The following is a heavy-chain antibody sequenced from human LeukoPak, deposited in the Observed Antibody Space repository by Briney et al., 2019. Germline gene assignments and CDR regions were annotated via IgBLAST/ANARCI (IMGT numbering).Heavy chain of an antibody. J-gene: IGHJ3*02. D-gene: IGHD4-17*01. CDR1: GNTFTSYY. CDR3: AGSCGDYVPPYNDASDI. Sequence: GASVKVSCKASGNTFTSYYMHWVRQAPGQGLEWMGIINPSGGSTSYAQKFQGRVTMTRDTSTSTVYMELSSLRSEDTAVYYCAGSCGDYVPPYNDASDIWGQGTMVTVSS. CDR2: INPSGGST. V-gene: IGHV1-46*01.